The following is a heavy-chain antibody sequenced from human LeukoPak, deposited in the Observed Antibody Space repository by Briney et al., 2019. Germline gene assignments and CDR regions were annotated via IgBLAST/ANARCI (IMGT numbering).Heavy chain of an antibody. J-gene: IGHJ4*02. D-gene: IGHD1-1*01. V-gene: IGHV3-30*03. CDR1: GFTFSSYG. CDR2: ISYDGSNK. CDR3: AREGGYNWNARYYFDY. Sequence: GGSLRLSCAASGFTFSSYGMHWVRQAPGKGLEWVAVISYDGSNKYYADSVKGRFTISRDNSKNTLYLQMNSLRAEDTAVYYCAREGGYNWNARYYFDYWGQGTLVTVSS.